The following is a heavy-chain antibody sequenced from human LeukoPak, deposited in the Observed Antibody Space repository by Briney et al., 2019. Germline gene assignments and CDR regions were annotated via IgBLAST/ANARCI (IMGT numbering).Heavy chain of an antibody. CDR3: ARVRPYYDILTGYLRAPDYYYYGMDV. CDR2: ISYDGSNK. D-gene: IGHD3-9*01. J-gene: IGHJ6*02. Sequence: PGRSLRFSCAASGFTFSSYAMHWVRQAPGKGLEWVAVISYDGSNKYYADSVKGRFTISRDNSKNMLYLQMNSLRAEDTAVYYCARVRPYYDILTGYLRAPDYYYYGMDVWGQGTTVTVSS. CDR1: GFTFSSYA. V-gene: IGHV3-30-3*01.